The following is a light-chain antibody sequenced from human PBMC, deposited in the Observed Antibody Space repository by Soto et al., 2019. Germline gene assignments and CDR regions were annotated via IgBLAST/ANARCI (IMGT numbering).Light chain of an antibody. J-gene: IGKJ1*01. CDR3: MQGRHWPPK. V-gene: IGKV2-30*01. CDR1: QSLVYSDGNTY. Sequence: DVVMTQSPLSLPVTLGQPASISCRSSQSLVYSDGNTYLSWFQQRPGQSPRRLIYEVSNRDSGVLDRFSGSGSGTDFTLKISRVEAEDVGVYYCMQGRHWPPKFGQGTKVEIK. CDR2: EVS.